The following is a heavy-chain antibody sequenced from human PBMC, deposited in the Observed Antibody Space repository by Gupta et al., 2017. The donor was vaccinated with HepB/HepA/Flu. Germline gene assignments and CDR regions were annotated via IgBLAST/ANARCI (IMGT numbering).Heavy chain of an antibody. CDR1: GFTFSSYG. CDR2: ISHGGSNK. D-gene: IGHD6-19*01. Sequence: QVQLVESGGGVVQPGRSLRLSCAASGFTFSSYGMHWVRTAPGKGLEWVAVISHGGSNKHYADSVKGRFTISRDNSKNTLYLQMNSLRAEDTAVYYCAKDNQSSGWFYYYGMDVWGQGTAVTVSS. J-gene: IGHJ6*02. CDR3: AKDNQSSGWFYYYGMDV. V-gene: IGHV3-30*18.